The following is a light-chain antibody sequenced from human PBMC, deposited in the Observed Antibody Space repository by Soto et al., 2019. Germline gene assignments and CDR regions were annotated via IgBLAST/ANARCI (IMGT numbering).Light chain of an antibody. V-gene: IGKV1-39*01. CDR3: QQKYRLPRT. CDR2: GAS. J-gene: IGKJ1*01. Sequence: QMTQSPSSLSASVGDRVTITCRASQSISTYLNWYQHKPGKAHKVLIHGASRLHTGVPSRFSGSGSGTDFTLTISSLQPEDFATDFCQQKYRLPRTFGQGTKVEIK. CDR1: QSISTY.